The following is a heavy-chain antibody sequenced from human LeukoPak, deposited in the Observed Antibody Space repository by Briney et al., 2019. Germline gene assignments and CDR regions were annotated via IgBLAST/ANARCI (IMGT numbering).Heavy chain of an antibody. CDR2: IYYSGST. Sequence: PSETLSLTCTVSGGSISSSSYYWGWIRQPPGKGLEWIGSIYYSGSTYYNPSLKSRVTISVDTSKNQFSLKLSSVTAADTAVYYCARGSSGWSAIYYYYYYYMDVWGKGTTVTVSS. CDR1: GGSISSSSYY. V-gene: IGHV4-39*07. D-gene: IGHD6-19*01. CDR3: ARGSSGWSAIYYYYYYYMDV. J-gene: IGHJ6*03.